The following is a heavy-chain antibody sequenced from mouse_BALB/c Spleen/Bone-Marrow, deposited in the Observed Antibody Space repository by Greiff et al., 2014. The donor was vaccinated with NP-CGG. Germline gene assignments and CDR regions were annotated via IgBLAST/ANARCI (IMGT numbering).Heavy chain of an antibody. Sequence: QVQLKQSGPELVRPGVSVKISCKGSGNTFTDYAMHWVKQSHAKSLEWIGVISTYSGNTNYNQKFKGKATMTVDKSSSTAYMEIARLTSEGSAIYYCARYGYGSSYYAMDYWGQGTSVTVSS. CDR3: ARYGYGSSYYAMDY. CDR2: ISTYSGNT. J-gene: IGHJ4*01. CDR1: GNTFTDYA. D-gene: IGHD1-1*01. V-gene: IGHV1-67*01.